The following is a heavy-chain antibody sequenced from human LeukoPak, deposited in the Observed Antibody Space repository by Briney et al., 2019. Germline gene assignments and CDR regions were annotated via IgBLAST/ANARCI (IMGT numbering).Heavy chain of an antibody. Sequence: HPSETLSLTCTVSGGSISSGGYYWSWIRQHPGKGLEWIGYIYYSGSTYYNPSLKSRVTISVDTSKNQFSLKLSSVTAADTAVYYCARALDRGSNWFDPWGQGTLVTVSS. CDR3: ARALDRGSNWFDP. D-gene: IGHD3-10*01. J-gene: IGHJ5*02. CDR1: GGSISSGGYY. CDR2: IYYSGST. V-gene: IGHV4-31*03.